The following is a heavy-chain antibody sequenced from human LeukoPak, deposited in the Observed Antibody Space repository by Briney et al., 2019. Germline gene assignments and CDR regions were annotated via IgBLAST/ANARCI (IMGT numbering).Heavy chain of an antibody. CDR1: GYTFTSYG. V-gene: IGHV1-18*01. J-gene: IGHJ4*02. D-gene: IGHD1-26*01. CDR3: ARGSGSYGFDY. CDR2: ISTYNDNT. Sequence: ASVTVSCTASGYTFTSYGINWVRQAPGQGLEWMGWISTYNDNTIYAQKFQGRVTMTTDTSTSTAYMELRSLRSDDTAVFYCARGSGSYGFDYWGQGTLVTVSS.